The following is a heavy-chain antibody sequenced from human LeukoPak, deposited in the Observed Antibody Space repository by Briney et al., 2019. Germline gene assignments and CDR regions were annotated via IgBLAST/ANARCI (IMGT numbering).Heavy chain of an antibody. CDR2: IHHSGNS. J-gene: IGHJ5*02. CDR3: TRGHWGLQS. D-gene: IGHD7-27*01. V-gene: IGHV4-59*02. Sequence: PSETLSLTCTVSGASVTDYYWSWIRQSPGKGLEWISYIHHSGNSDYNPSLRSRVTTSLDTSRNQFSLNLISVTAADTAVYYCTRGHWGLQSWSQGTLVTVSS. CDR1: GASVTDYY.